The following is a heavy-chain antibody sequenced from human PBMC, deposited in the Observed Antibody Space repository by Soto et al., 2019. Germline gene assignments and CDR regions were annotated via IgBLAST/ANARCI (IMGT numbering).Heavy chain of an antibody. CDR1: GSIFIGYG. V-gene: IGHV3-23*01. CDR3: ARGRATVTIRDAFDV. D-gene: IGHD4-17*01. CDR2: ISASGSVT. J-gene: IGHJ3*01. Sequence: GGSLRLSCVVPGSIFIGYGMHWVRQAPGKGLEWVSIISASGSVTYYADSVKGRFTISRDNSKNTVYLQMNSLRAEDTAVYYCARGRATVTIRDAFDVWGQGTMVTVSA.